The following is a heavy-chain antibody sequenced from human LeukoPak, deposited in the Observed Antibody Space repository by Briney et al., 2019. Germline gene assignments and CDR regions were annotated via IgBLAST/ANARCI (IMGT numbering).Heavy chain of an antibody. V-gene: IGHV1-8*01. CDR3: ARGPMVRGVPPLDY. J-gene: IGHJ4*02. CDR1: GYTFTSYD. D-gene: IGHD3-10*01. Sequence: ASVKVSCKASGYTFTSYDINWLRQATGQGLEGMGWMNPNRGNTGYAQKFQGRVTMTMNTSISTAYMELSSLRSEDTAVYYCARGPMVRGVPPLDYWGQGTLVTVSS. CDR2: MNPNRGNT.